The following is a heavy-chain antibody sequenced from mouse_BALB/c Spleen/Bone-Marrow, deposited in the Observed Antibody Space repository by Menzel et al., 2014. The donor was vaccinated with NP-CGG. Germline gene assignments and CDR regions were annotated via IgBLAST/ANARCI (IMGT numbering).Heavy chain of an antibody. Sequence: QVQLQQSGTDLVRPGASVKLSCKASGYTFTSYWINWVKQRPGQGLEWIGNIYPSDSYTNYNQKFKDKATLTVDKSSNTAYMHLSSPTSEDSAVYYCTRDDGGFAYWGQGTLVSVSA. CDR1: GYTFTSYW. CDR2: IYPSDSYT. D-gene: IGHD1-1*02. CDR3: TRDDGGFAY. V-gene: IGHV1-69*02. J-gene: IGHJ3*01.